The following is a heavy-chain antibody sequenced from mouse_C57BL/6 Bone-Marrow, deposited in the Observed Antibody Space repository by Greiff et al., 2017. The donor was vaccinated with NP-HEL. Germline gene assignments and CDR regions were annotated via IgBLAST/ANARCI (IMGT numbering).Heavy chain of an antibody. CDR2: IHPNSGST. J-gene: IGHJ3*01. Sequence: QVQLQQSGAELVKPGASVELSCKASGYTFTSYWMHWVKQRPGQGLEWIGMIHPNSGSTNYNEKFKSKAKLTVDKSYSTADMQLSSLTAVYSAVYYCARERNGYVGIFAYWGQGTLVTVSA. CDR3: ARERNGYVGIFAY. CDR1: GYTFTSYW. D-gene: IGHD2-2*01. V-gene: IGHV1-64*01.